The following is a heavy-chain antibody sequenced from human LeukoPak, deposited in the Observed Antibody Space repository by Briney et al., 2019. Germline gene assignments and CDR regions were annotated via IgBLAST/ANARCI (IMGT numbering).Heavy chain of an antibody. D-gene: IGHD7-27*01. V-gene: IGHV3-53*01. CDR2: ISVSGGT. J-gene: IGHJ4*02. CDR3: AKGAGRVTGTRLFDY. Sequence: GGSLRLSCAASGFTVSSNYMNWVRQAPGKGLEWVSGISVSGGTFYADSVRGRFTISRDNSKNMVYLQMNSLRAEDTAVYYCAKGAGRVTGTRLFDYWGQGTLVAVSS. CDR1: GFTVSSNY.